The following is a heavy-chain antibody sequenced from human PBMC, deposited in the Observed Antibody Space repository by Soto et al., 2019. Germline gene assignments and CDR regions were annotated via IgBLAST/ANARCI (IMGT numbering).Heavy chain of an antibody. CDR1: GFNFSDYY. CDR3: ASGGSLAPEY. Sequence: QVQLVESGGGLVTPGESLRLSCAASGFNFSDYYMTWIRQAPGKGLEWVSSIGSSGRTIYYADSVKGRFTISRDNAKKSVILQMSSLSVEDTAVYYCASGGSLAPEYWGQGTLVTVSS. V-gene: IGHV3-11*01. J-gene: IGHJ4*02. CDR2: IGSSGRTI. D-gene: IGHD3-16*01.